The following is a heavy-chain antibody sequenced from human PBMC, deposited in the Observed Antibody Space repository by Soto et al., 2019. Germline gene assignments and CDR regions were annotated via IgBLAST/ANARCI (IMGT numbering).Heavy chain of an antibody. J-gene: IGHJ4*02. CDR3: ARDRWQQLVGTDSSVAGAIDY. D-gene: IGHD6-13*01. CDR1: GFTFSSYG. CDR2: IWYDGGNK. Sequence: QVQLVESGGGVVQPGGSLRLSCAASGFTFSSYGMNWVRQAPGKGLEWVAAIWYDGGNKYYADSVKGRFTISRDNSKNTLYLQINSLRAEDTAVYYCARDRWQQLVGTDSSVAGAIDYWGQGTPVTVSS. V-gene: IGHV3-33*01.